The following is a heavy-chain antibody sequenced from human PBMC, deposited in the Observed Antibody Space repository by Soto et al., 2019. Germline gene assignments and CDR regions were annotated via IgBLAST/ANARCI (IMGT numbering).Heavy chain of an antibody. J-gene: IGHJ4*02. CDR2: VYHSGTT. V-gene: IGHV4-38-2*01. CDR3: TRSLYTSSWYAGN. CDR1: DYSINSGYY. D-gene: IGHD6-13*01. Sequence: SGTLSLTWAVSDYSINSGYYWCLIRQPPGKGLEWIGSVYHSGTTYYNPSLKSRVTISLDTSKNQFSLKLSAVTAADTAVYYCTRSLYTSSWYAGNWGQGTLVTVSS.